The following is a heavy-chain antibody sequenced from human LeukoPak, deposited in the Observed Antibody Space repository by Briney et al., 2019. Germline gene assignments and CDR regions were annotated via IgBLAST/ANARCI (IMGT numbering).Heavy chain of an antibody. CDR3: ARGDYVWGSYRYKPLDY. J-gene: IGHJ4*02. V-gene: IGHV1-69*05. D-gene: IGHD3-16*02. CDR2: IIPIFGTA. CDR1: GGTFSSYA. Sequence: SVRVSCKASGGTFSSYAISWVRQAPGQGLEWMGRIIPIFGTANYAQKFQGRVTITTDESTSTAYMELSSLRSEDTAVYYCARGDYVWGSYRYKPLDYWGQGTLVTVSS.